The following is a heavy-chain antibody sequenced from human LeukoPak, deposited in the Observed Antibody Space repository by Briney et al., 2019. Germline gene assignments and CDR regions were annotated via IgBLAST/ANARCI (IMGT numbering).Heavy chain of an antibody. J-gene: IGHJ6*02. CDR1: GYTLTGHY. CDR2: INPNTGAT. CDR3: ASVGVVADYGLDV. D-gene: IGHD2-15*01. V-gene: IGHV1-2*02. Sequence: ASVEVSFKASGYTLTGHYLHWVRQAPGQGLEWMGWINPNTGATTYAQRFQGRVTLTRDMSISTAYMDLSRLRPDDTAVYYCASVGVVADYGLDVWGQGTTVTVSS.